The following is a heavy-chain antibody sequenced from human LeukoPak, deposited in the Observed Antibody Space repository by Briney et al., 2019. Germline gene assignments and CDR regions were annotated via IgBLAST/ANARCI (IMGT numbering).Heavy chain of an antibody. V-gene: IGHV3-21*01. CDR3: ARERYYDTSGYYYLFDY. J-gene: IGHJ4*02. D-gene: IGHD3-22*01. Sequence: GGSLRLSCAASGFTFSSYSMNWVRQAPGKGLEWVSSISSSSSYIYYADSVKGRFTISREKAKNSLYLQMNSLRAEDTAVYYCARERYYDTSGYYYLFDYWGQGTLVTVPS. CDR1: GFTFSSYS. CDR2: ISSSSSYI.